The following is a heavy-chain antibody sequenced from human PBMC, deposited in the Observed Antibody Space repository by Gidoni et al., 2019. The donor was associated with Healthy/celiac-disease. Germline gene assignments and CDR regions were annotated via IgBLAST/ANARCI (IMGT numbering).Heavy chain of an antibody. CDR2: ISGSGGST. V-gene: IGHV3-23*01. Sequence: EVQLLESGGGLVQPGGSLRLSCAASGFPFSSYAMSWVRQAPGKGLEWVSAISGSGGSTYYADAVKGRFTISRDNSKNTLYLQMNSLRAEDTAVYYCAKAEGGVGATIADWGQGTLVTVSS. CDR1: GFPFSSYA. J-gene: IGHJ4*02. D-gene: IGHD1-26*01. CDR3: AKAEGGVGATIAD.